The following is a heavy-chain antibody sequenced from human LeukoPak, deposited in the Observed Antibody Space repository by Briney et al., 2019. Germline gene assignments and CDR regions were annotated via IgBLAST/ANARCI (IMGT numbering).Heavy chain of an antibody. CDR2: VHLSGRT. CDR1: GGSISTTNW. Sequence: PSGTLSLTCGVSGGSISTTNWWTWVRQPPGEGLEWIGEVHLSGRTHYNPSLKSRVTISVDTPKNQFSLKLSSVTAADTAVYYCARLDSGSYRQLDYWGQGTLVTVSS. J-gene: IGHJ4*02. V-gene: IGHV4-4*02. D-gene: IGHD1-26*01. CDR3: ARLDSGSYRQLDY.